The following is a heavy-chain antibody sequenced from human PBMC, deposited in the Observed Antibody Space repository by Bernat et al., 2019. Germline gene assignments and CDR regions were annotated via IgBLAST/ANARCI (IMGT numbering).Heavy chain of an antibody. CDR2: IKSKTDGGRT. CDR1: GFTFSNAW. CDR3: WYGSSWDHYYYYGMDV. D-gene: IGHD3-10*01. Sequence: EVQLVESGGGLVKPGGSLRLSCAASGFTFSNAWMNWVRQAPGKGLEWVGRIKSKTDGGRTDYAAHVKGRFTISRDDSRNTLYLQMNSLRTEDTAVYYCWYGSSWDHYYYYGMDVWGQGTTVTVS. J-gene: IGHJ6*02. V-gene: IGHV3-15*07.